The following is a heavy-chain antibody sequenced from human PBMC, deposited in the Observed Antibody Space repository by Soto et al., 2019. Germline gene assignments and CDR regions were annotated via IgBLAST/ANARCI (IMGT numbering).Heavy chain of an antibody. CDR1: GHLFNNHW. D-gene: IGHD3-10*01. J-gene: IGHJ5*02. CDR3: ARGYFDSGHGYDL. CDR2: IFTRDSET. Sequence: ESLKISCKGPGHLFNNHWIGWVRQTPGEGLEWMGLIFTRDSETKTSPSFQGHVSFSVDNSINTVYLQWTSLKTTDTGIYFCARGYFDSGHGYDLWGQGTLVTVSS. V-gene: IGHV5-51*01.